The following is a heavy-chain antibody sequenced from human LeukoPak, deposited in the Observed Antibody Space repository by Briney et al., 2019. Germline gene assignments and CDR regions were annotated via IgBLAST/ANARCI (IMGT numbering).Heavy chain of an antibody. Sequence: SETLSLTCTVSGGSISSSSYYWGWIRQPPGKGLEWIGSIYYSGSTNYNPSLKSRVTISVDTSKNQFSLNLSSVTAADTAVYYCARGNCSGGSCYSGRGWFDPWGQGTLVTVSS. CDR1: GGSISSSSYY. CDR2: IYYSGST. J-gene: IGHJ5*02. CDR3: ARGNCSGGSCYSGRGWFDP. V-gene: IGHV4-39*07. D-gene: IGHD2-15*01.